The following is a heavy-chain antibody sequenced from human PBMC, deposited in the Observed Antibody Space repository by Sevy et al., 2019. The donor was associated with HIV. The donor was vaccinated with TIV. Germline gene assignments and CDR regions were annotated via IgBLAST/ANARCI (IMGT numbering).Heavy chain of an antibody. CDR1: GFTFNYFN. J-gene: IGHJ4*02. V-gene: IGHV3-21*06. D-gene: IGHD3-22*01. CDR3: ARNRDYYDSSGLSY. Sequence: GGSLRLSCAASGFTFNYFNMNWVRQAPGKGLEWVSSISSGSSYIKYADSVQGRFTISRDNAKSSLYLQMNSLSAEDTAVYYCARNRDYYDSSGLSYRGQGTLVTVSS. CDR2: ISSGSSYI.